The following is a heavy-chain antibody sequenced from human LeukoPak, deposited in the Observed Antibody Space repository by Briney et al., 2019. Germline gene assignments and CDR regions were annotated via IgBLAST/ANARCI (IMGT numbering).Heavy chain of an antibody. D-gene: IGHD3-10*01. CDR3: AKVSLLLWFGEL. Sequence: GGSLRLSCAASGLTFSSHWMHWVRQAPGKGLEWVSAISGSGGSTYYADSVKGRFTISRDNSKNTLYLQMNSLRAEDTAVYYCAKVSLLLWFGELRGQGTMVTVSS. V-gene: IGHV3-23*01. J-gene: IGHJ3*01. CDR1: GLTFSSHW. CDR2: ISGSGGST.